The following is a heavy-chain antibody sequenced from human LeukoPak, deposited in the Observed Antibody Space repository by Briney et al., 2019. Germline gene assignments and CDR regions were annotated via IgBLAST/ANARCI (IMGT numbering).Heavy chain of an antibody. CDR1: GFTFSSYE. Sequence: GGSLRLSCAASGFTFSSYEMNWVRQAPGKGLEWVSYISNSGSTIYYADSVKGRFTISRDNAKNSLYLQINSLRAEDTAVYYCARDAPFSARRGKFDYWGQGTLVTVSS. CDR2: ISNSGSTI. V-gene: IGHV3-48*03. D-gene: IGHD3-10*01. J-gene: IGHJ4*02. CDR3: ARDAPFSARRGKFDY.